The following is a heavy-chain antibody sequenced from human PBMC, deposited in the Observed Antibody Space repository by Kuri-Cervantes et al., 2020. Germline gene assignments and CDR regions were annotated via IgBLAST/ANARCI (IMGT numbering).Heavy chain of an antibody. CDR2: IIPIFGTA. CDR1: GGTFSSYA. D-gene: IGHD2-15*01. Sequence: SVKVSCKASGGTFSSYAISWVRQAPGQGLEWMGGIIPIFGTANYAQKFQGRVTITADESTSTDYMELSSLRSEDTAVYYCARVSYGYCSGGSCYRDAFDIWGQGTMVTVSS. CDR3: ARVSYGYCSGGSCYRDAFDI. J-gene: IGHJ3*02. V-gene: IGHV1-69*13.